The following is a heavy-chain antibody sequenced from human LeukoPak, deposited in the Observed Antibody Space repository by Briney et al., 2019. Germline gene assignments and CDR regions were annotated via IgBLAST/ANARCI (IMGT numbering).Heavy chain of an antibody. J-gene: IGHJ4*02. D-gene: IGHD4-23*01. CDR2: FDPEEGRT. CDR1: RYTLTELL. CDR3: ATDLATVIRVTNY. Sequence: GSSVKVSCKVSRYTLTELLIHWVRQAPGKGLEWMGGFDPEEGRTIYPQRFQGRVTMTEDTSTDTAYMELSSLRSEDTAVYYGATDLATVIRVTNYWGQGTLVTVSS. V-gene: IGHV1-24*01.